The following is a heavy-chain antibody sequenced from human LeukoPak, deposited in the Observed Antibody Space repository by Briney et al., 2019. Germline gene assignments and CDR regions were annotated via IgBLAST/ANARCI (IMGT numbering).Heavy chain of an antibody. Sequence: GGTLRLSCAASGFTSSSYGMSWVRQAPGKGLEWVSGISDSGGSTYYADSVKGRSTISRDNSKNTLYLQMNSLRAEDTAVYYCAKMYYDVLTGSGHWGQGTLVSVSS. CDR3: AKMYYDVLTGSGH. V-gene: IGHV3-23*01. CDR2: ISDSGGST. D-gene: IGHD3-9*01. CDR1: GFTSSSYG. J-gene: IGHJ4*02.